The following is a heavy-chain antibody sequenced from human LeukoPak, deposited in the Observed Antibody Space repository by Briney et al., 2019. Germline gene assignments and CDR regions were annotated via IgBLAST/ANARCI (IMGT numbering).Heavy chain of an antibody. CDR1: GFTFSRFD. J-gene: IGHJ4*02. Sequence: PGGSLRLSCAASGFTFSRFDMHWVRQAPGKGLEYVSGVTRNGDRPFYAKSVKGRFTISRDNSKNTLYLQMGSLRAEDMAVYYCAKGLAAAGTEGYWGQGTLVTVSS. D-gene: IGHD6-13*01. V-gene: IGHV3-64*01. CDR2: VTRNGDRP. CDR3: AKGLAAAGTEGY.